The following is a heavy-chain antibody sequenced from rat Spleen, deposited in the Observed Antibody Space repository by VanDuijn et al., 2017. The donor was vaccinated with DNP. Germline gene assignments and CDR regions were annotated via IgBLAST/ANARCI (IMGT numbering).Heavy chain of an antibody. V-gene: IGHV5-22*01. D-gene: IGHD1-4*01. CDR1: GFTFSDYY. J-gene: IGHJ2*01. CDR2: ISYEGSRS. CDR3: ARGNYPGINTFDY. Sequence: EVQLVESGGGSVQPGRSLKLSCAASGFTFSDYYMAWVRQAPKKGLEWVAYISYEGSRSYYGDSVKGRFTSSRDNAKSTLYLQMNSLRSEDTATYYCARGNYPGINTFDYWGQGVMVTVSS.